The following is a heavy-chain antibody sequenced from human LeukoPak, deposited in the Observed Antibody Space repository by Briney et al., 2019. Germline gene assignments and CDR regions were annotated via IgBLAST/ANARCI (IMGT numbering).Heavy chain of an antibody. CDR3: AKSPTHPRTFDY. CDR1: GFTFSSYA. J-gene: IGHJ4*02. V-gene: IGHV3-23*01. D-gene: IGHD4-17*01. CDR2: ISGSGGST. Sequence: GGPLRLSCAASGFTFSSYAMSWVRQAPGKGLEWVAAISGSGGSTYYADSVKGRFTISRDNSKNTLYLQRNSLRAEDTAVYYCAKSPTHPRTFDYWGQGTLVTVSS.